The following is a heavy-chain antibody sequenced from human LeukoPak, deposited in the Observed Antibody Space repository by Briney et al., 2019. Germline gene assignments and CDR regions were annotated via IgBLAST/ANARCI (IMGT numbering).Heavy chain of an antibody. J-gene: IGHJ6*02. V-gene: IGHV4-59*08. CDR2: IYYSGST. CDR3: ARHVAVLSASNYYYYGMDV. Sequence: PSETLSLTCTVSGGSISSYYWSWIRQPPGKGLEWIGYIYYSGSTNYNPSLKSRATISVDTSKNQFSLKLSSVTAADTAVYYCARHVAVLSASNYYYYGMDVWGQGTTVTVSS. CDR1: GGSISSYY. D-gene: IGHD2-15*01.